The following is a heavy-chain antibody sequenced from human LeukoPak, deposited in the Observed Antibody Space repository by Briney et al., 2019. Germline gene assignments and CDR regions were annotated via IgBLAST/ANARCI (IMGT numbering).Heavy chain of an antibody. V-gene: IGHV3-53*01. J-gene: IGHJ5*02. CDR1: GFTVSNKY. CDR3: ARDIVVVPLVMGWFDP. CDR2: IYSDGRT. D-gene: IGHD2-2*01. Sequence: GGSLRLSCAASGFTVSNKYMTWVRQAPGKGLEWVSLIYSDGRTYYADSVKGRFTISRDNAKNSLYLQMNSLRAEDTAVYYCARDIVVVPLVMGWFDPWGQGTLVTVSS.